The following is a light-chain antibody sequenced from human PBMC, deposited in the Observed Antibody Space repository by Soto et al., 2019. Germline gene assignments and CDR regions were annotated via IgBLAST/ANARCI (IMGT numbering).Light chain of an antibody. CDR2: DAS. V-gene: IGKV1-5*01. CDR3: QQYNSYSGT. J-gene: IGKJ1*01. Sequence: DFQMTQSPSTLSASVGARVTITCRASQSISSWLAWYQQKPGKAPKLLIYDASSLESGVPSRFSGSGSGTELTLTISSLQPDDGETYDGQQYNSYSGTFGQGTKVDIK. CDR1: QSISSW.